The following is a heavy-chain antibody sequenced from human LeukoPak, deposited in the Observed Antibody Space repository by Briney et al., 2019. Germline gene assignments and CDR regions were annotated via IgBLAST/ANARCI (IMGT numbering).Heavy chain of an antibody. CDR3: ATGDLGYCSSTSCPTRGNAFDI. D-gene: IGHD2-2*01. CDR1: GYTFTTYT. Sequence: ASVKVSCKASGYTFTTYTIHWVRQAPGQWLVWMGWITAGNGNTRYSQNFQGRLTITRDTAASTAYMELSSLTSEDTAVYYCATGDLGYCSSTSCPTRGNAFDIWGQGTMVTVS. CDR2: ITAGNGNT. V-gene: IGHV1-3*01. J-gene: IGHJ3*02.